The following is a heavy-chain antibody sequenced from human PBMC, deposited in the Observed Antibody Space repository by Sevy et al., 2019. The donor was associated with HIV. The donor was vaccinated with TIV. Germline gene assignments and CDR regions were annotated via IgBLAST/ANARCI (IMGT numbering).Heavy chain of an antibody. CDR1: GFTFSDYY. CDR3: ARDHVKDGDLGDYYYFAMDV. J-gene: IGHJ6*02. V-gene: IGHV3-11*01. Sequence: GGSLRLSCAASGFTFSDYYMSWIRQAPGKGPEWVSYVSGSDDTKYYADSVKGRFTISRDNAKNSLYLQMNSLRAEDTAVYYCARDHVKDGDLGDYYYFAMDVWGQGTTVTVSS. D-gene: IGHD4-17*01. CDR2: VSGSDDTK.